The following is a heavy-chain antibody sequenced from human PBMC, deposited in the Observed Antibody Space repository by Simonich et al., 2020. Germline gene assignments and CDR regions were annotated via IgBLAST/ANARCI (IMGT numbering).Heavy chain of an antibody. D-gene: IGHD2-8*01. V-gene: IGHV4-39*01. CDR1: GGSISSSSYY. J-gene: IGHJ4*02. CDR2: IYFSGGT. Sequence: QLQLQESGPGLVKPSETLSLTCTVSGGSISSSSYYWGWIRQPPGKGLEWIGSIYFSGGTHSHPALKSRVTISVDTSKNQFSLKLSSVTAADTAVYYCARQRVLMVYAIDYWGQGTLVTVSS. CDR3: ARQRVLMVYAIDY.